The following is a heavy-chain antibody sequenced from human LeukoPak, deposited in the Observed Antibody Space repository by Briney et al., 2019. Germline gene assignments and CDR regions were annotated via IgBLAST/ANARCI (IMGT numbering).Heavy chain of an antibody. V-gene: IGHV3-23*01. CDR1: GFMFSSYS. Sequence: GGSLRLSCAASGFMFSSYSMSWVRQAPGRGLEWVSVISGSGGSTYYADSVKGRFTISRDNSKNTLYLQMNSLRAEDTAVYYCAKDGGYQLLKSVHFDYWGQGTLATVSS. D-gene: IGHD2-2*01. CDR3: AKDGGYQLLKSVHFDY. CDR2: ISGSGGST. J-gene: IGHJ4*02.